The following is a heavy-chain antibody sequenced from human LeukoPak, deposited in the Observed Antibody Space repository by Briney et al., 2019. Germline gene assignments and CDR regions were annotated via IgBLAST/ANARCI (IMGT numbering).Heavy chain of an antibody. CDR1: GYSISTGYY. CDR2: IFHSGST. CDR3: ARGVLARHFDY. J-gene: IGHJ4*02. V-gene: IGHV4-38-2*02. Sequence: SETLSLTCTVSGYSISTGYYWGWIRQPPGKGLEWIGSIFHSGSTYYNPSLNSRVTISVDTSMKQFSLKLSSVTAADTAVYYCARGVLARHFDYWGRGTLVTVSS. D-gene: IGHD2-8*01.